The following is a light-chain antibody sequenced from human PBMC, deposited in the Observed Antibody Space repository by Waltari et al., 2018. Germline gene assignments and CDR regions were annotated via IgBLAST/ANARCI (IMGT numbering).Light chain of an antibody. CDR3: QQYGSSPCT. J-gene: IGKJ2*02. Sequence: DIVLTHSPATLSVSPGGRATLSCRSNESVSSDYLAWYQQKRGQAPMLLIYGASIRATGVPERFSGSGSGTDFTLTISRLEPEDFAVYFCQQYGSSPCTFGQGTTLEI. V-gene: IGKV3-20*01. CDR1: ESVSSDY. CDR2: GAS.